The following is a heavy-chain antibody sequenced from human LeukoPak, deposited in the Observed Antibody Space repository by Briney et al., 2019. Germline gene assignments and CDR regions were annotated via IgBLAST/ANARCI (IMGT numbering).Heavy chain of an antibody. D-gene: IGHD2-8*02. Sequence: ASVKVSCKASGYTFSSYGISWVRQAPGQGLEWMGWISAYNGNRNYAQKFQGRVTMTTDTSTSTAYVELRSLRSDDTAVYYCARDRWGPLVGDYWGQGTLVTVSS. V-gene: IGHV1-18*01. J-gene: IGHJ4*02. CDR2: ISAYNGNR. CDR1: GYTFSSYG. CDR3: ARDRWGPLVGDY.